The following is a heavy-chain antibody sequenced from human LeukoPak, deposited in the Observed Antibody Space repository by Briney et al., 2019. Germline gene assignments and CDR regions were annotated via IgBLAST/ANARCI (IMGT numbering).Heavy chain of an antibody. CDR1: GFTFSTYG. V-gene: IGHV3-33*01. Sequence: GRSLRLSFAASGFTFSTYGMHWVRQAPGKGLEWVAIIWYDGSNKQYADSVKGRFTITRDNSKNTLYLQMNSLRAEDTAVYYCARAPGYYDSSGYYFHLDIWGQGTMVTVSS. D-gene: IGHD3-22*01. CDR3: ARAPGYYDSSGYYFHLDI. J-gene: IGHJ3*02. CDR2: IWYDGSNK.